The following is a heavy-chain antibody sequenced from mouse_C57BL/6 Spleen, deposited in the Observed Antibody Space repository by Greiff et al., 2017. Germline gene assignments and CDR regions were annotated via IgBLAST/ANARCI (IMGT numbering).Heavy chain of an antibody. V-gene: IGHV1-52*01. Sequence: QVQLQQPGAELVRPGSSVKLSCKASGYTFTSYWMHWVKQRPIQGLEWIGNIDPSDSETHYNQKFKDKATLTVDKSSSTAYMQLSSLTSEDSAVYYCARGRTGRGYWYFDVWGTGTTVTVSS. CDR2: IDPSDSET. CDR1: GYTFTSYW. CDR3: ARGRTGRGYWYFDV. D-gene: IGHD4-1*01. J-gene: IGHJ1*03.